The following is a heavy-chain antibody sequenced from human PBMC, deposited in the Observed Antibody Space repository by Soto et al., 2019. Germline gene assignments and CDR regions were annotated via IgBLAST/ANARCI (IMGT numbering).Heavy chain of an antibody. CDR1: GGSISSSNW. CDR2: IYHSGST. CDR3: ARVSGSYYYGMDV. Sequence: QVQLQESGPGLVKPSGTLSLTCAVSGGSISSSNWWSWVRQPPGQGLEWIGEIYHSGSTNYNPSLKSRVTISVDKSNNQFSLTLSSVTAADTAVYYCARVSGSYYYGMDVWGQGTTVTVSS. D-gene: IGHD3-10*01. V-gene: IGHV4-4*02. J-gene: IGHJ6*02.